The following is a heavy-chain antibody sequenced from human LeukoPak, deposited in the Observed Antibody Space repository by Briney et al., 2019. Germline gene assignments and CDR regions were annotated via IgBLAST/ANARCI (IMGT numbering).Heavy chain of an antibody. Sequence: SETLSLTCTVSGGSISSSSYYWGWIRQPPGKGLEWVGSIYYSGSTYYNPSLKSRVTISVDTSKNQFSLKLSSVTAADTAVYYCASGGNYGMDVWGQGTTVTVSS. CDR2: IYYSGST. CDR3: ASGGNYGMDV. D-gene: IGHD3-16*01. J-gene: IGHJ6*02. V-gene: IGHV4-39*07. CDR1: GGSISSSSYY.